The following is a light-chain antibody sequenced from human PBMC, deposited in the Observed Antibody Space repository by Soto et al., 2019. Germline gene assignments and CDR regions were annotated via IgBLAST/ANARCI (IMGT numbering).Light chain of an antibody. CDR2: AAY. CDR1: HNINNY. V-gene: IGKV1-39*01. Sequence: DIHMTQSPSSLSASVGDRVTITCRASHNINNYLSWYQQKPGKAPKLLIYAAYSLQSGVESRFSGSGSATDSTLTIRSLQPEDFATYFCQQGYNMPQTFGQGTKVDIK. CDR3: QQGYNMPQT. J-gene: IGKJ1*01.